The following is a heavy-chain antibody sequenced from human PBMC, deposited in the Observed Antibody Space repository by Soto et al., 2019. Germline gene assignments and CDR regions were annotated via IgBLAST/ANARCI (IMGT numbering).Heavy chain of an antibody. CDR3: ARQHPLHRRGWYI. CDR2: IYPRDADT. V-gene: IGHV5-51*01. D-gene: IGHD6-19*01. Sequence: GESLKISCKASGYSFTGFWIGWVRQMPGKGLEWMGSIYPRDADTIYSPSFQGHVTISVDNSISTAYLQWSTLEASVSALYFCARQHPLHRRGWYIWGQGTLVTVSS. CDR1: GYSFTGFW. J-gene: IGHJ4*02.